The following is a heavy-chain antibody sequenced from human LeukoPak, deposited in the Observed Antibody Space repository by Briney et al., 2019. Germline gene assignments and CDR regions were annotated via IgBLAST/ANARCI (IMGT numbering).Heavy chain of an antibody. D-gene: IGHD5-12*01. CDR3: ARSDLGTITAEPFHY. V-gene: IGHV1-18*01. CDR2: ISGYQGST. J-gene: IGHJ4*02. Sequence: GASVKVSCRASGYTFSNYGIAWVRQAPGQGLEWMGWISGYQGSTKYAQNFQGRVTMTIDRSTSTAYMDLRSLRSDDTAMYFCARSDLGTITAEPFHYWGQGTLVAVSS. CDR1: GYTFSNYG.